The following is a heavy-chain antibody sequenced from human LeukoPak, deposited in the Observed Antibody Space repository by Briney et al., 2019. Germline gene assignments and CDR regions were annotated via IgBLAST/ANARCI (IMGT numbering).Heavy chain of an antibody. CDR2: ITGTGTTA. CDR1: GFTFSSYA. D-gene: IGHD3-10*01. V-gene: IGHV3-23*01. J-gene: IGHJ4*02. CDR3: AKDRERYGSGSYYSFYFDY. Sequence: GGSLRLSCAASGFTFSSYAMSWVRQAPGQGLEFVSAITGTGTTAFYADSVKGRFTVSRDNSNNTLFLQMNSLRAEDTAVYYCAKDRERYGSGSYYSFYFDYWGQGTLVTVSS.